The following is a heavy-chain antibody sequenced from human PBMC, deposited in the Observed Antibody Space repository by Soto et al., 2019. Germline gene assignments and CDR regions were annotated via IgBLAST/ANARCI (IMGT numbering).Heavy chain of an antibody. Sequence: QVQLVESGGGLVKPGGSLRLSCASSGFTFSDHYMSWLRRSPGKGLESLSYISPRTTYKNYADSVKGRFTISRDNAKNSLYLQLNSLRAEDTAIYYCSRGGGGGLFDLWGQGTFVTVSS. CDR2: ISPRTTYK. CDR1: GFTFSDHY. CDR3: SRGGGGGLFDL. J-gene: IGHJ4*02. V-gene: IGHV3-11*06. D-gene: IGHD2-21*01.